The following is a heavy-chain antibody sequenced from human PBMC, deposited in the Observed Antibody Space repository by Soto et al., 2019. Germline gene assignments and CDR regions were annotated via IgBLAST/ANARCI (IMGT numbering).Heavy chain of an antibody. J-gene: IGHJ4*02. V-gene: IGHV4-31*03. CDR2: IYYSGST. CDR3: ARESGTAMGPFDY. Sequence: SETLSLTCTVSGGSISSGGYYWSWIRQHPGKGLEWIGYIYYSGSTYYNPSLKSRVTISVDTSKNQFSLKLSSVTAADTAVYYCARESGTAMGPFDYWGQGTLVTVSS. D-gene: IGHD5-18*01. CDR1: GGSISSGGYY.